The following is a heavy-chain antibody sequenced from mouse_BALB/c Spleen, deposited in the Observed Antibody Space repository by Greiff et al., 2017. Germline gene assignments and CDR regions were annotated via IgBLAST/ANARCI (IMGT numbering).Heavy chain of an antibody. V-gene: IGHV5-6-5*01. CDR1: GFTFSSYA. CDR2: ISSGGST. J-gene: IGHJ4*01. CDR3: ARAITKGAMDY. D-gene: IGHD1-1*01. Sequence: EVQGVESGGGLVKPGGSLKLSCAASGFTFSSYAMSWVRQTPEKRLEWVASISSGGSTYYPDSVKGRFTISRDNARNILYLQMSSLRSEDTAMYYCARAITKGAMDYWGQGTSVTVSS.